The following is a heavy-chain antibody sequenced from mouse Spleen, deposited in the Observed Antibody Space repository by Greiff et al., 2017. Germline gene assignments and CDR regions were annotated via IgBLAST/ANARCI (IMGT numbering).Heavy chain of an antibody. D-gene: IGHD1-1*01. V-gene: IGHV1-39*01. CDR2: INPNYGTT. CDR1: GYSFTDYN. J-gene: IGHJ1*01. CDR3: ARGVYDVSYHFDV. Sequence: VQLKQSGPELVKPGASVKISCKASGYSFTDYNMNWVKQSNGKSLEWIGVINPNYGTTSYNQKFKGKATLTVDKSSSTAYMQLNSLTAEDSAVYYCARGVYDVSYHFDVWGAGTTVTVSS.